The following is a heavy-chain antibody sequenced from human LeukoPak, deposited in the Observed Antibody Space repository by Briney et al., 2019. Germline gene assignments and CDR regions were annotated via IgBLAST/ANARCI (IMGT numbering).Heavy chain of an antibody. D-gene: IGHD3-3*01. CDR2: ISGYNGNT. CDR3: AVHDFYDGGYHFDF. J-gene: IGHJ4*02. Sequence: APVKVSSTPSEYTFTTYGMIWLTQAPGQGLEWLGWISGYNGNTNYAQKFQGRVTITTDTPTSTAYMDLRSLKSDDTAVYYCAVHDFYDGGYHFDFWGQGTLVTVSS. CDR1: EYTFTTYG. V-gene: IGHV1-18*01.